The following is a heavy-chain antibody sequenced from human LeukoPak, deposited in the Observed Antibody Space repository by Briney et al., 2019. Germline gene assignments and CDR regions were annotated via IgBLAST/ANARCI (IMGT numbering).Heavy chain of an antibody. V-gene: IGHV4-59*01. CDR3: AREGMDQEGWIDRQWLVRRYYYYYYYMDV. Sequence: SETLSLTCSVSGGSISSYYWSWIRQPPGKGLEGIGYIYYSGGTNYNPSLKSRVTISVDTSKNQFSLKLSSVTAADTAVYYCAREGMDQEGWIDRQWLVRRYYYYYYYMDVWGKGTTVTVSS. D-gene: IGHD6-19*01. CDR1: GGSISSYY. J-gene: IGHJ6*03. CDR2: IYYSGGT.